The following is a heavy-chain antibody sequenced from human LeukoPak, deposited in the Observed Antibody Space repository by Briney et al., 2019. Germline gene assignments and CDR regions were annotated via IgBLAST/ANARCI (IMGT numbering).Heavy chain of an antibody. V-gene: IGHV4-34*01. CDR2: INHSGST. J-gene: IGHJ5*02. D-gene: IGHD3-22*01. CDR3: ASLYYYDSSGYNWFDP. Sequence: PSETLSLTCAVYGGSFSGYYWSWIRQPPGKGLKWIGEINHSGSTNYNPSLKSRVTISVDTSKNQFSLKLSSVTAADTAVYYCASLYYYDSSGYNWFDPWGQGTLVTVSS. CDR1: GGSFSGYY.